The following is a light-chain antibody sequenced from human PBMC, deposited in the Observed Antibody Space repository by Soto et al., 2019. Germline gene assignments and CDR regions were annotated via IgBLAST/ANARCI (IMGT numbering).Light chain of an antibody. J-gene: IGKJ1*01. V-gene: IGKV1-5*03. CDR2: KAS. CDR3: QQYNSYPWT. Sequence: DIQMTQSPSTLSASVGDRVTITCRASQSISSWLAWNQQKPGKAPKVLIYKASSLESGVPSRFSGSGSGTEFTLTISSLQPDDFATYYCQQYNSYPWTFGQGTKVEIK. CDR1: QSISSW.